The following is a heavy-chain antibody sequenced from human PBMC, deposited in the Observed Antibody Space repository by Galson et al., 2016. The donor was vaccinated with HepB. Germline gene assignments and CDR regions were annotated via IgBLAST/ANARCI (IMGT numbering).Heavy chain of an antibody. Sequence: SLRLSCAASGISFSTYWMNWVRLAPGKGLQWVATINKDGSEKYYVDSVKGRFSISRADANNSVHLEMSSLRAEDTAVYFCARSRRERDSYGFAYWGQGTQVAVSS. V-gene: IGHV3-7*03. D-gene: IGHD5-18*01. CDR2: INKDGSEK. CDR1: GISFSTYW. CDR3: ARSRRERDSYGFAY. J-gene: IGHJ4*02.